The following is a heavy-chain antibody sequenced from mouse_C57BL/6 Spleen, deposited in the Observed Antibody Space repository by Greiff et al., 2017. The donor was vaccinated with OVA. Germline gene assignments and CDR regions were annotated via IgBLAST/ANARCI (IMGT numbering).Heavy chain of an antibody. J-gene: IGHJ3*01. D-gene: IGHD3-2*02. CDR1: GYSITSGYY. V-gene: IGHV3-6*01. CDR2: ISYDGSN. Sequence: EVQLQESGPGLVKPSQSLSLTCSVTGYSITSGYYWNWIRQFPGNKLEWMGYISYDGSNNYNPSLKNRISITRDTSKNQFFLKLNSVTTEDTATYYCARGAAQATAWFAYWGQGTLVTVSA. CDR3: ARGAAQATAWFAY.